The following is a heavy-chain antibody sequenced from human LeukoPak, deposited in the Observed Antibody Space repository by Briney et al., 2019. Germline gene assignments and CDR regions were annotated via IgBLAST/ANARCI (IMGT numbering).Heavy chain of an antibody. CDR1: GYTFNDYY. J-gene: IGHJ4*02. Sequence: ASVTVSCKASGYTFNDYYIYWVRQAPGQGLEWMGWINPNSGGTNYAQKFQGRVTMTRDTSNRTAYMELSRLRSDDTAVYYCAREAVVVTPIFDYWGQGTLLTVSS. V-gene: IGHV1-2*02. D-gene: IGHD2-21*02. CDR3: AREAVVVTPIFDY. CDR2: INPNSGGT.